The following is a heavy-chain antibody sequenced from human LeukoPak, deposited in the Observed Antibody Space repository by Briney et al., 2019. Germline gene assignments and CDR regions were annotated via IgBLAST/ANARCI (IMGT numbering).Heavy chain of an antibody. Sequence: PSETLSLTCTVSGGSISSYYWSWIRQPAGKGLEGIGRIYTSGSTNYNPSLKSRVTMSVDTSKNQFSLKLSSVTAADTAVYYCARERLYRQWLVRSYAFDIWGQGTMVIVSS. V-gene: IGHV4-4*07. CDR2: IYTSGST. J-gene: IGHJ3*02. CDR1: GGSISSYY. D-gene: IGHD6-19*01. CDR3: ARERLYRQWLVRSYAFDI.